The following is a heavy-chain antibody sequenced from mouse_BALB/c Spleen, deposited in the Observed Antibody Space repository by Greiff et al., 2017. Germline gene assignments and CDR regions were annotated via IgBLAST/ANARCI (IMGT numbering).Heavy chain of an antibody. CDR2: ISDGGSYT. D-gene: IGHD1-1*01. CDR3: ARDLTTVVADYAMDY. Sequence: EVKLMESGGGLVKPGGSLKLSCAASGFTFSDYYMYWVRQTPEKRLEWVATISDGGSYTYYPDSVKGRFTISRDNAKNNLYLQMSSLKSEDTAMYYCARDLTTVVADYAMDYWGQGTSVTVSS. J-gene: IGHJ4*01. CDR1: GFTFSDYY. V-gene: IGHV5-4*02.